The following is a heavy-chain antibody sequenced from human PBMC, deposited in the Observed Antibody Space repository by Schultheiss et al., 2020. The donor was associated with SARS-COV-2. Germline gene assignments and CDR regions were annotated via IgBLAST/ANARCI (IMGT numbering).Heavy chain of an antibody. Sequence: SETLSLTCAVYGGSFSGYYWSWIRQPAGKGLEWIGYIYYSGSTNYNPSLKSRVTISVDTSKNQFSLKLSSVTAADTAVYYCARVLRPMIVVVITTGNWFDPWGQGTLVTVSS. CDR1: GGSFSGYY. V-gene: IGHV4-59*12. J-gene: IGHJ5*02. CDR3: ARVLRPMIVVVITTGNWFDP. D-gene: IGHD3-22*01. CDR2: IYYSGST.